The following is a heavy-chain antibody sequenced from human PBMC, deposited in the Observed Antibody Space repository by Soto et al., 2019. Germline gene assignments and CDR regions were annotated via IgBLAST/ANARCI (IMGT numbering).Heavy chain of an antibody. CDR3: ARPPTASLDAFDI. V-gene: IGHV4-39*01. CDR1: GCSISSSRYY. Sequence: SETLSLTCPLSGCSISSSRYYWGWIRQPPGKGLEWIGSIFYSGSTYHNPSLKSRVTISVDTSKNQFSLKLSSVTAADTAVYYCARPPTASLDAFDIWGQGTMVTVSS. CDR2: IFYSGST. J-gene: IGHJ3*02.